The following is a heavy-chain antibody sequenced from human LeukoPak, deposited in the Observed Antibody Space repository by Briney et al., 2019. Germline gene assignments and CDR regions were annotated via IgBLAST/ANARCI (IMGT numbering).Heavy chain of an antibody. D-gene: IGHD3-22*01. J-gene: IGHJ6*02. Sequence: ESLRLSCAASGFTFSSYAMSWVRQPPGKGLEWIGEINHSGSTNYNPSLKSRVTISVDTSKNQFSLKLSSVTAADTAVYYCARDYYDSSGYSGYYYYGMDVWGQGTTVTVSS. CDR3: ARDYYDSSGYSGYYYYGMDV. CDR1: GFTFSSYA. CDR2: INHSGST. V-gene: IGHV4-34*01.